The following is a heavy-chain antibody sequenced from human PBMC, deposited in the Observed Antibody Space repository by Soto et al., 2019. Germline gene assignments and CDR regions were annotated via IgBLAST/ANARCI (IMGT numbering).Heavy chain of an antibody. D-gene: IGHD2-2*01. CDR3: ARSQVSSTSLEIYYYYYYGMDV. CDR1: GGTFSSYA. J-gene: IGHJ6*02. CDR2: IIPISDTT. V-gene: IGHV1-69*01. Sequence: QVQLVQSGAEVKNPGSSVKVSCKASGGTFSSYAISWVRQAPGQGLEWMGGIIPISDTTNYAQKFQGRVTITADESTSTAYMELSSLRSEDTAVYYCARSQVSSTSLEIYYYYYYGMDVWGQGTTVTVSS.